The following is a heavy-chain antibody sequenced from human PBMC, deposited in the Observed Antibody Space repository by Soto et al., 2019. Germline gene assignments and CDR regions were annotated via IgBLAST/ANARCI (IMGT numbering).Heavy chain of an antibody. CDR1: GGSISSGTSY. V-gene: IGHV4-30-4*01. J-gene: IGHJ3*01. Sequence: QVQLQESGPGLVKPSQTLSLTCTVSGGSISSGTSYWTWIRQAPGTGLELIGYIYDSGNTFYNPSLKSRVTISIDPSKNQFSLKLSSVTAADTAVYYCARSMVRGAIGAFDAWGQGTVVTVSS. CDR3: ARSMVRGAIGAFDA. D-gene: IGHD3-10*01. CDR2: IYDSGNT.